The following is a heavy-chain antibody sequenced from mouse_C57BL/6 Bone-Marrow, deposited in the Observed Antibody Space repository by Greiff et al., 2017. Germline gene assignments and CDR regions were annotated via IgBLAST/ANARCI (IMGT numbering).Heavy chain of an antibody. Sequence: VQLKQPGAELVKPGASVKLSCKASGYTFTSYWMHWVKQRPGQGLEWIGMIHPNSGSTNYNEKFKSKATLTVDKSSSTAYMQLSSLTSEDSAVYYCARSVGLRREAGFAYWGQGTLVTVSA. D-gene: IGHD2-2*01. CDR2: IHPNSGST. CDR1: GYTFTSYW. J-gene: IGHJ3*01. V-gene: IGHV1-64*01. CDR3: ARSVGLRREAGFAY.